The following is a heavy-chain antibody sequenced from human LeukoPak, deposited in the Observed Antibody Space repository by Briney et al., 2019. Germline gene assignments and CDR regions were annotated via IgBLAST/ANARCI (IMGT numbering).Heavy chain of an antibody. D-gene: IGHD3-22*01. CDR3: ARDRGTMIVSDFDAFDI. Sequence: GASVKVSCKASGYTFTSYAMNWVRQAPGQGLEWMGWINTNTGNPTYAQGFTGRFVFSLDTSVSTAYLQISSLKAEDTAVYYCARDRGTMIVSDFDAFDIWGQGTMVTVSS. CDR2: INTNTGNP. CDR1: GYTFTSYA. V-gene: IGHV7-4-1*02. J-gene: IGHJ3*02.